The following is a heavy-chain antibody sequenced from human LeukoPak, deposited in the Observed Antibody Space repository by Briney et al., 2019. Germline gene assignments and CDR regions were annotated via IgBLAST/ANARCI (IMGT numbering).Heavy chain of an antibody. V-gene: IGHV3-64D*06. J-gene: IGHJ3*01. D-gene: IGHD5-24*01. CDR2: IGRNGGST. CDR1: GSTFASYT. Sequence: GGSLRLSCSASGSTFASYTMHWVRQAPGKGLEYVSTIGRNGGSTYYADSVKGRFTIPRDNSKNTLYLQMSSLRAEDTAVYYCARGGQGDGYSADEAFDFWGQGTMVTVSS. CDR3: ARGGQGDGYSADEAFDF.